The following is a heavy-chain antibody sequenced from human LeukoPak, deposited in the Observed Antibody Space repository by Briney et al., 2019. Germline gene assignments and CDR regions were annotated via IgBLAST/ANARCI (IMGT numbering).Heavy chain of an antibody. CDR1: GRTFSDYA. CDR2: IIPAFGVV. CDR3: ARNAYEFDY. D-gene: IGHD5-12*01. Sequence: SVKVSCKASGRTFSDYAISWVRQAPGQGLEWMGRIIPAFGVVDYAQRFQGRVTITTDESTSTAYMDLTSLRSEDTAVYYCARNAYEFDYWGQGTLVTVSS. V-gene: IGHV1-69*05. J-gene: IGHJ4*02.